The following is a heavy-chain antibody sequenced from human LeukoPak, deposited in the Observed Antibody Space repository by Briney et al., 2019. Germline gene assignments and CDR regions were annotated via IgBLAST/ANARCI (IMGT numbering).Heavy chain of an antibody. Sequence: SETLSLTCTVSGYSISSGYYWGWIRQPPGKGLEWIGSIYHSGSTYYNPSLKGRVTISVDTSKNQFSLKPSSVTAADTAVYYCARVGLGSGSQAVDYWGQGTLVTVSS. D-gene: IGHD3-10*01. V-gene: IGHV4-38-2*02. CDR3: ARVGLGSGSQAVDY. J-gene: IGHJ4*02. CDR1: GYSISSGYY. CDR2: IYHSGST.